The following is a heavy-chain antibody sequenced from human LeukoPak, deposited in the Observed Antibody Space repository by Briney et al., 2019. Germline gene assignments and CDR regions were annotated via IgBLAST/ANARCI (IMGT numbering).Heavy chain of an antibody. Sequence: SETLSLTCAVYGGSFSGYYWSWIRQPPGKGLEWIGYIYYSGSTNYNPSLKSRVTISADTSKNQFSLKLSSVTAADTAVYYCARDCSGGSCFDYWGQGTLVTVSS. D-gene: IGHD2-15*01. J-gene: IGHJ4*02. CDR2: IYYSGST. CDR3: ARDCSGGSCFDY. CDR1: GGSFSGYY. V-gene: IGHV4-59*01.